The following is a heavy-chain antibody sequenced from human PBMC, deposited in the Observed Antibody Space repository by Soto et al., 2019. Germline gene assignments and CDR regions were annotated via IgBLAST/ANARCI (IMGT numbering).Heavy chain of an antibody. J-gene: IGHJ4*02. D-gene: IGHD1-26*01. V-gene: IGHV4-59*08. CDR3: ARRYGSAIDY. CDR1: GGTISSWY. Sequence: QVQLQESGPGLVKPSETLSLTCTVSGGTISSWYWSWIRQPPGKGLEWIGYIYYSGSTNCNPSLTSRVTRSVDTSKNQFYLKLSSVAAADTAVYYCARRYGSAIDYWGQGTLVTVSS. CDR2: IYYSGST.